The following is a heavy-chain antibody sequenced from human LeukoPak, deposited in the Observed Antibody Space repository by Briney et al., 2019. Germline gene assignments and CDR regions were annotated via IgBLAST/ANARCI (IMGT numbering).Heavy chain of an antibody. J-gene: IGHJ4*02. CDR2: IYSGGNT. CDR1: GFTVSSNY. Sequence: QPGGSLRLSCAATGFTVSSNYMSWVRQAPGKGLEWVSLIYSGGNTYYADSVKGRFTISRDNAKNSLYLQMNSLRAEDTAVYYCARGGWAKTYYFDYWGQGTLVTVSS. D-gene: IGHD6-19*01. CDR3: ARGGWAKTYYFDY. V-gene: IGHV3-53*01.